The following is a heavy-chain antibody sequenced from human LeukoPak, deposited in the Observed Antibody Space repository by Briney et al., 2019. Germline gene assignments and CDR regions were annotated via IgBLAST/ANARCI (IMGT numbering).Heavy chain of an antibody. CDR2: IYHSGNT. CDR1: GYSISSGYY. V-gene: IGHV4-38-2*01. D-gene: IGHD5-12*01. J-gene: IGHJ4*02. Sequence: PSETLSLTCAVSGYSISSGYYWGWIRQPPGKGLEWIGCIYHSGNTYYNPSLKSRVTISVDTSKNQFSLKLSSVTAADTAVYYCARCGVATICDYWGQGTLVIVSS. CDR3: ARCGVATICDY.